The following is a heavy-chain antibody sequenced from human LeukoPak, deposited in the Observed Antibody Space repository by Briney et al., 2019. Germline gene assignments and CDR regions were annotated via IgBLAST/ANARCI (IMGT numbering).Heavy chain of an antibody. V-gene: IGHV3-11*04. CDR3: VRETPDDSLDY. D-gene: IGHD3-22*01. J-gene: IGHJ4*02. CDR1: GFTFSDRH. Sequence: GGSLRLSCSASGFTFSDRHMSWIRQAPGKGLEWVSHISGTGRTIHYADSVKGRFTISRDNAKNSLYLQMNRLRAGDTAVYYCVRETPDDSLDYWGQGTLVTVSS. CDR2: ISGTGRTI.